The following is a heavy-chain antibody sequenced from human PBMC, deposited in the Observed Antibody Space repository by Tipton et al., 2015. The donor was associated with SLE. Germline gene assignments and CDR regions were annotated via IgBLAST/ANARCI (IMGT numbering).Heavy chain of an antibody. CDR2: IYYSGST. CDR1: GFTFSNYA. V-gene: IGHV4-30-4*07. Sequence: LRLSCAASGFTFSNYAMSWVRQAPGKGLEWIGYIYYSGSTYYNPSLKSRVTISVDKSKNQFSLKLSSVTAADTAVYYCARLPLWANWFDPWGQGTLVTVSS. J-gene: IGHJ5*02. D-gene: IGHD5-18*01. CDR3: ARLPLWANWFDP.